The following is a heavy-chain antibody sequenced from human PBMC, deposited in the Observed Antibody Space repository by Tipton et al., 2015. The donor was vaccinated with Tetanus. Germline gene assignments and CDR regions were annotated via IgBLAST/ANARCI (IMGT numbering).Heavy chain of an antibody. D-gene: IGHD3-22*01. CDR2: IYFSGDT. CDR1: GVSIADNTNY. V-gene: IGHV4-39*01. J-gene: IGHJ4*02. CDR3: ARHSSGYFPFFDY. Sequence: TLSLTCTVSGVSIADNTNYWGWIRQSPGKGLEWIGSIYFSGDTYSNPSLKSRAPISVDTSRNQFSLRLSSVTAADTAVYYCARHSSGYFPFFDYWGQGTLVTASS.